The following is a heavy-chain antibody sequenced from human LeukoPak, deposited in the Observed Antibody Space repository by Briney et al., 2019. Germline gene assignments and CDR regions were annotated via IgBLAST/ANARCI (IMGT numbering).Heavy chain of an antibody. CDR2: ISSSGSHI. V-gene: IGHV3-21*01. D-gene: IGHD5/OR15-5a*01. CDR1: ESTFSSFP. Sequence: GGSLRLSCTASESTFSSFPMSWVRQAPGRGLEWISSISSSGSHIYYADSLKGRFTVSRDNAKNSLYVQMHSLRAQDTAVYYCAKIGVSGHWYFNLWGRGTLVTVSS. J-gene: IGHJ2*01. CDR3: AKIGVSGHWYFNL.